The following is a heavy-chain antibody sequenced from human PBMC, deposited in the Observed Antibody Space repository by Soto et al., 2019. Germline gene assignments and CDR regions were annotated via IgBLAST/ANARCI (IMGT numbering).Heavy chain of an antibody. D-gene: IGHD2-15*01. CDR2: ISAYNGNT. J-gene: IGHJ6*02. CDR3: ARDCSGGSCYPGMDV. CDR1: GYTFTSYG. V-gene: IGHV1-18*04. Sequence: ASVKVSCKASGYTFTSYGISWVRQAPGQGLEWMGWISAYNGNTNYAQKFQGRVTMTTDTSTSTAYMELRSLRSDDTAVYFCARDCSGGSCYPGMDVWGQGTTVTVSS.